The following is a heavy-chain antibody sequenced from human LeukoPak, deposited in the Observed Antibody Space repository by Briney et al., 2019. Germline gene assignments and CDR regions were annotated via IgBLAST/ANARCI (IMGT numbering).Heavy chain of an antibody. Sequence: GGSLSLFCAASGFPFSSYSMNWVRKSPGKGLEWVSSISSSSSYIYYADSVKGRFTISRDNATNSLYLQMNSLRAKDTAVYYCAREGYSSSWYRLSDYWGQGTLVTVSS. CDR2: ISSSSSYI. D-gene: IGHD6-13*01. CDR1: GFPFSSYS. J-gene: IGHJ4*02. V-gene: IGHV3-21*01. CDR3: AREGYSSSWYRLSDY.